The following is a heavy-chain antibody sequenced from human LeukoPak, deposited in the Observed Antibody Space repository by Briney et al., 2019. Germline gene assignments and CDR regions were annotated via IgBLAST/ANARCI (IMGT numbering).Heavy chain of an antibody. CDR1: GYTLTELS. V-gene: IGHV1-24*01. Sequence: ASVKVSCKVSGYTLTELSMHWVRQAPGKGLEWMGGFDPEDGETIYAQKFQGRVTMTEDTSTDTAYMELSSLRSEDTAVYYCATDSSTSWPFDIWGQGTMVTVSS. CDR2: FDPEDGET. D-gene: IGHD2-2*01. CDR3: ATDSSTSWPFDI. J-gene: IGHJ3*02.